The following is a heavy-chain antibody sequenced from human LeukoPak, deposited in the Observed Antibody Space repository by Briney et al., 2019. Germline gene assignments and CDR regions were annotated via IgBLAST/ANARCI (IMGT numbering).Heavy chain of an antibody. J-gene: IGHJ5*01. CDR1: GGSFSGYY. Sequence: PSETLSLTCAVYGGSFSGYYWSWIRQPPGKGLEWIGEINHSGSTNYNPPLKSRVTISVDTSKNQFSLKLSSVTAADTAVYYCARRRAYGSWFDYWGQGTLVTVSS. CDR3: ARRRAYGSWFDY. V-gene: IGHV4-34*01. CDR2: INHSGST. D-gene: IGHD2-21*01.